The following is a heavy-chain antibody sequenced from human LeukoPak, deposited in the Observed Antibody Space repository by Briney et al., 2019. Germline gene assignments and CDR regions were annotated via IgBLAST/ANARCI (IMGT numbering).Heavy chain of an antibody. V-gene: IGHV3-23*01. Sequence: RGSLWLSCAASGITFSSHAMSWVRQAPGKGLEWVSLISSSGGHTYYGDSVKGRFTISRDNSTNRLYLQMNSLRPEDTAVYYCAKGGAATMRDGYNYYYYYMEVWG. CDR2: ISSSGGHT. D-gene: IGHD5-24*01. J-gene: IGHJ6*03. CDR1: GITFSSHA. CDR3: AKGGAATMRDGYNYYYYYMEV.